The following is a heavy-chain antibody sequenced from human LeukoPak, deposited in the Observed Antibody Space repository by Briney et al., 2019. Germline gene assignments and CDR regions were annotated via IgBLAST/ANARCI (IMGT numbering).Heavy chain of an antibody. V-gene: IGHV4-39*07. CDR3: ARVEHVLRYFDWLPSPFDY. Sequence: SETLSLTCTVSGGSISSSSYYWGWIRQPPGKGLEWIGSICYSGSTYYNPSLKSRVTISVDTSKNRFSLKLSSVTAADTAVYYCARVEHVLRYFDWLPSPFDYWGQGTLVTVSS. CDR2: ICYSGST. J-gene: IGHJ4*02. CDR1: GGSISSSSYY. D-gene: IGHD3-9*01.